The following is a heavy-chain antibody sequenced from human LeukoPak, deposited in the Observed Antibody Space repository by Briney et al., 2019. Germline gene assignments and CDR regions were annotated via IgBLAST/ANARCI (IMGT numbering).Heavy chain of an antibody. Sequence: SETLSLTCTVSGGSISNYYWSWIRQPAGKGLEWIGRIYTSESTNYNPSLKSRVTISLDTSKSQFSLKLSSVTAADTAVYYCVSEYCGGDCYHSLLTDWGQGALVTVSS. J-gene: IGHJ4*02. CDR3: VSEYCGGDCYHSLLTD. CDR2: IYTSEST. D-gene: IGHD2-21*02. V-gene: IGHV4-4*07. CDR1: GGSISNYY.